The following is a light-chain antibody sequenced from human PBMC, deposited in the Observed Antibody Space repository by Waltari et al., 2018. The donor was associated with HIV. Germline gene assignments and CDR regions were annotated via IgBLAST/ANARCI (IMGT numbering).Light chain of an antibody. Sequence: QSVLTQPPSVSEAPRQRVTISCSGSSSNPESNAVNWYQQVPGKAPKLLIYYDDLLSSGVSDRFSGSKSGTSASLAIRGLQSEDEADYYCAAWDDSLNGYVFGSGTKVTVL. CDR3: AAWDDSLNGYV. J-gene: IGLJ1*01. CDR2: YDD. V-gene: IGLV1-36*01. CDR1: SSNPESNA.